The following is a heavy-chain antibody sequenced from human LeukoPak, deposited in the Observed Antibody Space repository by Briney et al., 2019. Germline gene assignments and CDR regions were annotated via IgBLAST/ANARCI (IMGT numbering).Heavy chain of an antibody. Sequence: GGSLRLSCAASGFTVRDYWMAWFRQAPGKGLEWVSHIKEDGTAKYYVDSVRGRFTISKDDDKNSLSLQMNSLRVEDTAVYYCVRGGWELDYWGQGTLVTVAS. V-gene: IGHV3-7*01. CDR2: IKEDGTAK. CDR1: GFTVRDYW. D-gene: IGHD4-23*01. CDR3: VRGGWELDY. J-gene: IGHJ4*02.